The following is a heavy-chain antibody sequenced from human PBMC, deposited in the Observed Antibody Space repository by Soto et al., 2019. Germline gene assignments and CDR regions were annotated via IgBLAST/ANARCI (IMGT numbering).Heavy chain of an antibody. V-gene: IGHV1-18*04. CDR3: ARSKRNGGRWFSWFDP. Sequence: QVQLVQSGAELKKPGASVKVSCKASGYTFTSYGISWVRQAPGQGLEWMGWISAYNGNTNYAQKLQGRVTMTTDTSTSTAYMELRSLRSDDTAVYYCARSKRNGGRWFSWFDPWGQGTLVTVSS. D-gene: IGHD2-15*01. CDR2: ISAYNGNT. J-gene: IGHJ5*02. CDR1: GYTFTSYG.